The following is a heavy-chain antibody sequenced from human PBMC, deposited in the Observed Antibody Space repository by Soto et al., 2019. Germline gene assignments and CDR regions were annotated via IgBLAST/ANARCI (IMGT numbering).Heavy chain of an antibody. CDR1: GLTFAIYY. J-gene: IGHJ6*02. CDR3: ARVMLTTVVTSKGLDV. V-gene: IGHV1-46*01. D-gene: IGHD2-21*02. CDR2: INPSLGTT. Sequence: GASVKLSCKASGLTFAIYYMNWVRQAPGQGLEWLGMINPSLGTTTYAQKVQGRLTLTSDTSTSTAYMELGGLTSEDTAVYYCARVMLTTVVTSKGLDVWGQGTSVTVS.